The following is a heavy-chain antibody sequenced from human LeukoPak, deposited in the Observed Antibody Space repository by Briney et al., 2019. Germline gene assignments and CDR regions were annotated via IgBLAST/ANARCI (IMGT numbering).Heavy chain of an antibody. J-gene: IGHJ4*02. D-gene: IGHD3-10*01. CDR2: IIPIFGTA. CDR3: AKFSQLGSPSAY. Sequence: GASVKVSCKASGGTFSSYAISWVRQAPGQGLEWMGGIIPIFGTANYAQKFQGRVTITTDESTSTAYMELSSLRSEDTAVYYCAKFSQLGSPSAYWGQGTLVTVSS. V-gene: IGHV1-69*05. CDR1: GGTFSSYA.